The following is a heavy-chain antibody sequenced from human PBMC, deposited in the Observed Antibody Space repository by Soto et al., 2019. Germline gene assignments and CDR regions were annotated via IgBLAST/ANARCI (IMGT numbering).Heavy chain of an antibody. CDR2: IKSKTDGGTT. V-gene: IGHV3-15*01. CDR1: GFTFSNAW. D-gene: IGHD3-10*01. J-gene: IGHJ6*02. Sequence: PGGSLRLSCAASGFTFSNAWMSWVRQAPGKGLEWVGRIKSKTDGGTTDYAAPVKGRFTISRDDSKNTLYLQMNSLKTEDTAVYYCTTDRVAVRGYYYYYGMDVWGQGTTVTVSS. CDR3: TTDRVAVRGYYYYYGMDV.